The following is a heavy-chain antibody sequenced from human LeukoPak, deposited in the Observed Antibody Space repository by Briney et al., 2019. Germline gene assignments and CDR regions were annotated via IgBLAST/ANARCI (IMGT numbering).Heavy chain of an antibody. Sequence: PGGSLRLSCAASGFTFSSYAMHWVRQAPGKGLEWVAVISYDGSNKYYADSVKGRFTISRDNSKNTLYLQMNSLRAEDTAVYYCARSDGQLGAFDIWGQGTMVTVSS. CDR1: GFTFSSYA. D-gene: IGHD2-21*02. V-gene: IGHV3-30-3*01. CDR3: ARSDGQLGAFDI. CDR2: ISYDGSNK. J-gene: IGHJ3*02.